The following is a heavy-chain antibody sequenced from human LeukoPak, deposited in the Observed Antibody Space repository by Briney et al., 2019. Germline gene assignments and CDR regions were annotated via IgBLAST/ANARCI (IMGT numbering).Heavy chain of an antibody. J-gene: IGHJ4*02. D-gene: IGHD6-6*01. CDR1: GGSISSLY. CDR3: ARHRAYSSSSPFDY. V-gene: IGHV4-59*08. Sequence: PSETLSLTCSVTGGSISSLYWSWIRQPPGKGLEWIGYIYYTGSTNYNPSLKSRVTMFVDMSKNQFSLRLSSVTAADTAVYYCARHRAYSSSSPFDYWGQGTLVTVSS. CDR2: IYYTGST.